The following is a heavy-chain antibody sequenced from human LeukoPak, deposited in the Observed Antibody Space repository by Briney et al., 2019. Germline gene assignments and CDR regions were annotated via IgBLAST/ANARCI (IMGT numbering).Heavy chain of an antibody. CDR1: GFTFSDYY. V-gene: IGHV3-11*01. Sequence: PGGSLRLSCAASGFTFSDYYMSWIRQAPGKGLEWVSYISSSGSTIYYADSVKGRFTISRDNAKNSLYLQMNSLRAEDTAVYYCANSIAAAGTPWFDPWGQGTLVTVSS. CDR3: ANSIAAAGTPWFDP. J-gene: IGHJ5*02. CDR2: ISSSGSTI. D-gene: IGHD6-13*01.